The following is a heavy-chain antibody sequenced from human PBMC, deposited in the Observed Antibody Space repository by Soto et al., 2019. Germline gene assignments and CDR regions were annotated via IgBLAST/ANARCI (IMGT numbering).Heavy chain of an antibody. Sequence: GGSLRLSCAASGFTFSSYGMHWVRQAPGKGLEWVAVISYDGSNKYYADSVKGRFTISRDNSKNTLYLQMNSLRAEVAAVYYCANDYGENYYYYYGMDVWGQGTTVTVS. J-gene: IGHJ6*02. D-gene: IGHD4-17*01. V-gene: IGHV3-30*18. CDR3: ANDYGENYYYYYGMDV. CDR1: GFTFSSYG. CDR2: ISYDGSNK.